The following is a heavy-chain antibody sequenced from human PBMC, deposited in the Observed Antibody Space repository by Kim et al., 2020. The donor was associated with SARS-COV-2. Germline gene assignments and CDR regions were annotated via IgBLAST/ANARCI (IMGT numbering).Heavy chain of an antibody. V-gene: IGHV5-51*01. J-gene: IGHJ4*02. D-gene: IGHD3-22*01. CDR3: ARQDYYDSSGYEPPDY. Sequence: GESLKISCKGSGYSFTNYWIGWVRQMPGKGLEWMGIIYPSDSDTKYSPSFQGQVTISADKSISTAYLQWTSLKASDTAMYYCARQDYYDSSGYEPPDYWGQGTLVAVSS. CDR2: IYPSDSDT. CDR1: GYSFTNYW.